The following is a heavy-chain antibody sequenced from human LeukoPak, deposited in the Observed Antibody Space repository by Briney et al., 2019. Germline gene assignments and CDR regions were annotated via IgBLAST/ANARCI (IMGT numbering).Heavy chain of an antibody. Sequence: SETLSLTCTVSGGPISSYYWSWIRQPPGKGLEWIGYIYYSGSTNYNPSLKSRVTISVDTSKNQFSLKLSSVTAADTAVYYCARDSNIAAAGTGGAFDIWGQGTMVTVSS. V-gene: IGHV4-59*01. D-gene: IGHD6-13*01. CDR3: ARDSNIAAAGTGGAFDI. CDR1: GGPISSYY. J-gene: IGHJ3*02. CDR2: IYYSGST.